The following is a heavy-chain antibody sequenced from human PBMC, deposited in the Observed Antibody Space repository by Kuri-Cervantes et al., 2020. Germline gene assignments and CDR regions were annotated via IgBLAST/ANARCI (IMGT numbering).Heavy chain of an antibody. CDR1: GYTFTNYG. D-gene: IGHD6-13*01. V-gene: IGHV1-18*01. CDR3: ARDLEAAPGINLTDY. CDR2: ITPFNGNT. J-gene: IGHJ4*02. Sequence: ASVKVSCKASGYTFTNYGVSWVRQAPGQALEWMGWITPFNGNTNYAQKFQDRVTITRDRSMSTAYMELRSLRSDDAAVYYCARDLEAAPGINLTDYWGQGTLVTDSS.